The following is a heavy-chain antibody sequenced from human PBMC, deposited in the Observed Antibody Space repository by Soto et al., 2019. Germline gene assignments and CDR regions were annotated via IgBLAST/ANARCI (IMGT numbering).Heavy chain of an antibody. Sequence: ASVKVSCKASGYTFTSYAMHWVRQAPGQRLEWMGWINAGNGNTKYSQKFQGRVTITKDTSASTAYMELSSLRSEDTAVYYCARPHFSSSYYFDYWGQGTLVTVSS. J-gene: IGHJ4*02. CDR2: INAGNGNT. D-gene: IGHD6-13*01. CDR3: ARPHFSSSYYFDY. V-gene: IGHV1-3*01. CDR1: GYTFTSYA.